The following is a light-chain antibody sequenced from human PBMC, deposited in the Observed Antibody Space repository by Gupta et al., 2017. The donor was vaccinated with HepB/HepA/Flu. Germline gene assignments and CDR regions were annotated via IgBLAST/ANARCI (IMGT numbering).Light chain of an antibody. Sequence: QSALTQLAPLSESPGLSVTISCTGTSSDVGGYNYVSCYQHHPATAHKLMIYEVSSRPAGVASRFSGSKAGNTASLTVSAPQPEDEADYYCSSYTSGGTQVFGGGTKVTVL. J-gene: IGLJ3*02. CDR1: SSDVGGYNY. CDR3: SSYTSGGTQV. CDR2: EVS. V-gene: IGLV2-14*01.